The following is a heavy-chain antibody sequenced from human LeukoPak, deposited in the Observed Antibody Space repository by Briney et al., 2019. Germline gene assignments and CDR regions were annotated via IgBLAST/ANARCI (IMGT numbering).Heavy chain of an antibody. CDR1: GHTFTTYY. V-gene: IGHV1-46*01. J-gene: IGHJ5*02. Sequence: ASVKVSCKASGHTFTTYYVHLVRQAPGQGLEWMGFINPSGDGTNYPQRFQGRVTLTRDTSTSTVYMELTSLRSEDTAMYYCAKETPNTGWFDPWGQGTLVTVSS. CDR2: INPSGDGT. CDR3: AKETPNTGWFDP. D-gene: IGHD1-14*01.